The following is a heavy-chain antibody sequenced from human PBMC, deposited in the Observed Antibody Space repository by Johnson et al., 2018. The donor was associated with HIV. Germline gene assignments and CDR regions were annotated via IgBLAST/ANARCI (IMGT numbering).Heavy chain of an antibody. V-gene: IGHV3-7*01. CDR3: ATDIVVVLALGGDAFDI. Sequence: VQLVESGGGLVKPGGSLRLSCAASGFTLTNAWMHWVRQTPGKGLEWVANINQDGSEKYYVDSARGRFTIYRDNAKNSLYLQMSSLSAEDTAVYYWATDIVVVLALGGDAFDIWGQGTMVIVSS. J-gene: IGHJ3*02. CDR2: INQDGSEK. D-gene: IGHD2-2*01. CDR1: GFTLTNAW.